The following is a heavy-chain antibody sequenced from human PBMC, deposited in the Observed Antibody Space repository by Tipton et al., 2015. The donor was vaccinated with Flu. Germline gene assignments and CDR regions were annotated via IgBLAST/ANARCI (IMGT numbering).Heavy chain of an antibody. Sequence: SLRLSCAASGFTFSSYAMSWVRQAPGKGLEWVSAISGSGGSTYYADSVKGRFTISRDNSKNTLYLQMNSLRAEDTAVYYCAKGGTSVAGTAYYYYGMDVWGQGTTVTVSS. V-gene: IGHV3-23*01. CDR3: AKGGTSVAGTAYYYYGMDV. CDR1: GFTFSSYA. CDR2: ISGSGGST. J-gene: IGHJ6*02. D-gene: IGHD6-19*01.